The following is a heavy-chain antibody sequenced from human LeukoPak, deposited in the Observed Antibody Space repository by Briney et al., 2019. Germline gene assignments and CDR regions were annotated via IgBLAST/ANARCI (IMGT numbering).Heavy chain of an antibody. J-gene: IGHJ6*03. Sequence: GGSLRLSCAASGFTFDDYAMHWVRQAPGKGLGWVSGISWNRGSIGYADSVKGRFTISRDNAKNSLYLQMNSLRAEDMALYYCAKDVSRMSYYYMDVWGKGTTVTVSS. CDR2: ISWNRGSI. V-gene: IGHV3-9*03. CDR3: AKDVSRMSYYYMDV. D-gene: IGHD2-15*01. CDR1: GFTFDDYA.